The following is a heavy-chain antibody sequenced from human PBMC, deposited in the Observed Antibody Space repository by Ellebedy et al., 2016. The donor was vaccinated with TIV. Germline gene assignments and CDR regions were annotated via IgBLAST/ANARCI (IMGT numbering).Heavy chain of an antibody. Sequence: PGGSLTLSCVGSGFISSSYWMSWVRQAPGKGLEWVANIKEDGSEKYYVDSVKGRFTISRENAKNSLYLQMNSLRAEDTAVYYCESHGNWGQGTLVTVSS. CDR3: ESHGN. J-gene: IGHJ4*02. CDR2: IKEDGSEK. D-gene: IGHD1-14*01. CDR1: GFISSSYW. V-gene: IGHV3-7*01.